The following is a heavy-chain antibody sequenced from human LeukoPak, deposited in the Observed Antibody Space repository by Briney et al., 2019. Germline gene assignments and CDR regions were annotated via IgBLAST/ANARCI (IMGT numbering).Heavy chain of an antibody. V-gene: IGHV3-30*18. J-gene: IGHJ4*02. CDR1: GFTFVNYG. CDR3: AKDGERGYSYGYPTPSGFDY. CDR2: TSYDGSDK. D-gene: IGHD5-18*01. Sequence: QAGGSLRLSCTASGFTFVNYGMHWVRQAPGKGLEWVAVTSYDGSDKYYADSVKGRFTISRDNSKNTLYLQMNSLRTEDTAVYYCAKDGERGYSYGYPTPSGFDYWGQGTLVTVSS.